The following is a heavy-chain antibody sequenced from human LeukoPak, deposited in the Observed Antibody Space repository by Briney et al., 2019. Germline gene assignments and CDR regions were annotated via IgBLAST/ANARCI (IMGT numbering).Heavy chain of an antibody. D-gene: IGHD4-11*01. V-gene: IGHV4-59*01. J-gene: IGHJ6*03. Sequence: AETLSLTCTVSGRSISSYYWSWIRQPPGKGLEWIGYIYYSGSTNYNPSLKSRVTISVDTSKNQFSLKLSSVTAADTAVYYRARVFTVLYYYYMDVWGKGTTVTVSS. CDR2: IYYSGST. CDR1: GRSISSYY. CDR3: ARVFTVLYYYYMDV.